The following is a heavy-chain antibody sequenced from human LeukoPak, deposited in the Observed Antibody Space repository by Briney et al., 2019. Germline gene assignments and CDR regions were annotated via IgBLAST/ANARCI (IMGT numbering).Heavy chain of an antibody. Sequence: GGSLRLSCAASGFTFSNYGMHWVRQAPGKGLEWVAFIRYDGGNKYYADSVKGRFTISRDNFKNTLFLQMNSLRAEDTAVYYCARVDCSSTSCYTGDYYYYYYMDVWGKGTTVTVSS. V-gene: IGHV3-30*02. D-gene: IGHD2-2*02. CDR3: ARVDCSSTSCYTGDYYYYYYMDV. J-gene: IGHJ6*03. CDR2: IRYDGGNK. CDR1: GFTFSNYG.